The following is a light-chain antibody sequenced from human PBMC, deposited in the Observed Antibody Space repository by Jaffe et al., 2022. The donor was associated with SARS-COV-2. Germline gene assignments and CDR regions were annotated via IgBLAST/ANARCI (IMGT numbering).Light chain of an antibody. J-gene: IGLJ3*02. CDR1: SSNIGSNT. CDR2: SAD. CDR3: AAWDDSLNGWV. Sequence: QSVLTQPPSASGTPGQRVTISCSGSSSNIGSNTVNWYQQLPGTAPNLLIYSADQRPSGVPDRFSGSKSGTSASLAISGLQSEDEADYYCAAWDDSLNGWVFGGGTTLTVL. V-gene: IGLV1-44*01.